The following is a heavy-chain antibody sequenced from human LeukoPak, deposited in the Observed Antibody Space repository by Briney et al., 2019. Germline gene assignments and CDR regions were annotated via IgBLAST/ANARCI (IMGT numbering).Heavy chain of an antibody. CDR2: ISGSGGNT. D-gene: IGHD4-23*01. V-gene: IGHV3-23*01. Sequence: GGSLRLSCAASGITFSSYAMSWVPQAPGKGLEWVSAISGSGGNTYYADSVKGRFTISRDNSKNTLYLQMNSLRAEDTAVYYCAKVHLPVGYGGTGGMGVWGQGNTVTVSS. CDR3: AKVHLPVGYGGTGGMGV. CDR1: GITFSSYA. J-gene: IGHJ6*02.